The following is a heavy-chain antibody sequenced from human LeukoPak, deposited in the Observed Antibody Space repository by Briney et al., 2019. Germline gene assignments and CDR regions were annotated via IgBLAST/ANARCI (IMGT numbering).Heavy chain of an antibody. CDR1: GGSISNYY. CDR3: TSSSTVTPFDY. CDR2: IYYSGST. Sequence: TSETLSPTCTVSGGSISNYYWSWIRQPPGKGLEWLGYIYYSGSTNYNPSLKSRVTISVDPSKNQFSLKLSSVTAADTAVYYCTSSSTVTPFDYWGQGTLVTVSS. V-gene: IGHV4-59*08. D-gene: IGHD4-17*01. J-gene: IGHJ4*02.